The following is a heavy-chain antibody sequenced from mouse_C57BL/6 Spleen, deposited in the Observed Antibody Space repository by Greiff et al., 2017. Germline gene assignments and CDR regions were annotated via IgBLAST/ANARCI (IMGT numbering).Heavy chain of an antibody. V-gene: IGHV1-82*01. Sequence: VQLQQSGPELVKPGASVKISCKASGYAFSSSWMNWVKQRPGKGLEWIGRIYPGDGDTNYNGKFKGKATLTADKSSSTAYMQLSSLTSEDSAVYFCARSGVLGFDYWGQGTTLTVSS. CDR1: GYAFSSSW. D-gene: IGHD1-1*01. CDR2: IYPGDGDT. CDR3: ARSGVLGFDY. J-gene: IGHJ2*01.